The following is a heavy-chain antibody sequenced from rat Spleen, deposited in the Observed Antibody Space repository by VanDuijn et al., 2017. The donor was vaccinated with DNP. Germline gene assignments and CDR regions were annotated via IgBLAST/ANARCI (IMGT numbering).Heavy chain of an antibody. J-gene: IGHJ2*01. CDR1: GFTFNHYW. V-gene: IGHV5-31*01. CDR3: ARPDY. Sequence: EVQLVESGGDLVQPGRSLKLSCVASGFTFNHYWMYWIRQAPGKGLEWVASISDDGLSPYYRDSVKGRFTISRDNAKSTLYLQIDSLRSEDTATYYCARPDYWGQGVMVTVSA. CDR2: ISDDGLSP.